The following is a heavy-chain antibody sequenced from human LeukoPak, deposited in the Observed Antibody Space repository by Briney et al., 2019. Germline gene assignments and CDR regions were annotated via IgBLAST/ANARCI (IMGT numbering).Heavy chain of an antibody. CDR2: IRSKVYGGTT. V-gene: IGHV3-49*04. Sequence: GGSLRLSCTASGFPFSDYSMNWVRQAPGRGLEWVTFIRSKVYGGTTEYAASVKGRFTISRDDSKSIAYLQMNSLKTEDTAVYYCTTYYYESSGYYRDYWGQGTLVTVSS. CDR3: TTYYYESSGYYRDY. D-gene: IGHD3-22*01. CDR1: GFPFSDYS. J-gene: IGHJ4*02.